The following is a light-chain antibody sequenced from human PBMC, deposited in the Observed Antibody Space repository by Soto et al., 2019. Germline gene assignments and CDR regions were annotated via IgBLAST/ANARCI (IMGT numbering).Light chain of an antibody. CDR2: KAS. J-gene: IGKJ1*01. V-gene: IGKV1-5*03. Sequence: DIQMTQSPSTLSGSVGDRVTITCRASQTISSWLAWYQQKPGKAPKLLIYKASTLKSGVPSRFSGSGSWTEFTLTIISLQPDEFATYYCQHYNSYSEAFGQGTKVELK. CDR3: QHYNSYSEA. CDR1: QTISSW.